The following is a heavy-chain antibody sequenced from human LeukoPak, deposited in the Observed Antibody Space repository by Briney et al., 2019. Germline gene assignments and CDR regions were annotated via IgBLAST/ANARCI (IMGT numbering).Heavy chain of an antibody. Sequence: SETLSLTCTVSGGPVSSGTYYWSWIRQPPGKGLEWIGYIYYSGSTNYNPSLKSRVTISVDTSKNQFSLKLISVTAADTVVYYCARDRVRGNSNPFFDYWGLGTLVTVSS. CDR1: GGPVSSGTYY. CDR2: IYYSGST. V-gene: IGHV4-61*01. CDR3: ARDRVRGNSNPFFDY. D-gene: IGHD4-11*01. J-gene: IGHJ4*02.